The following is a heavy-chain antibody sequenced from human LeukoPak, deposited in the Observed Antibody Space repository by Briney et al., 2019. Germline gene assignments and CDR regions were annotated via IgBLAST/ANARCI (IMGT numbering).Heavy chain of an antibody. Sequence: GESLRLSCEASGFTFSSYWMHWVRHGPGKGLVWVSRINNDGSSTSYADSVKGRFTISRDNAKNTLYLQMNSLRAEDTGVYYCVRGGWADYWGQGTPLTVSS. CDR2: INNDGSST. D-gene: IGHD1-26*01. CDR3: VRGGWADY. CDR1: GFTFSSYW. V-gene: IGHV3-74*01. J-gene: IGHJ4*02.